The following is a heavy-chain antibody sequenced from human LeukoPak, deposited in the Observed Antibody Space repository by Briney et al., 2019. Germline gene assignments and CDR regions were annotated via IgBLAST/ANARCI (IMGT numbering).Heavy chain of an antibody. Sequence: PSETLSLTCAVYGGSFSAYYWSWIRQPPGKGLEWIGEINHSGSTNYNPSLKSRVTISVDTSKNQFSLKLSSVTAADTAVYYCARGPFFYRDGMDVWGQGTTVTVSS. D-gene: IGHD2/OR15-2a*01. J-gene: IGHJ6*02. CDR3: ARGPFFYRDGMDV. CDR1: GGSFSAYY. V-gene: IGHV4-34*01. CDR2: INHSGST.